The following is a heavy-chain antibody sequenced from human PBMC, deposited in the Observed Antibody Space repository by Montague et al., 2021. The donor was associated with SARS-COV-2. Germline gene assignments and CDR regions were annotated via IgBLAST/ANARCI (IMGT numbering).Heavy chain of an antibody. CDR2: INYGGST. CDR3: ARGAPGY. D-gene: IGHD1-1*01. V-gene: IGHV4-34*01. CDR1: GGSISDYH. J-gene: IGHJ4*02. Sequence: SETLSLTCTVSGGSISDYHWTWIRQSPGGGLEWIGQINYGGSTKYNPSLRSRVTISIDTSKNQFSLKLTSVTAADTAVYYCARGAPGYWGQGTLVTVSS.